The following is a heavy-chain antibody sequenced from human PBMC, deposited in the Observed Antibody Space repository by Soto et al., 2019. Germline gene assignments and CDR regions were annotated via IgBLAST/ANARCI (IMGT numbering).Heavy chain of an antibody. Sequence: PSETLSLTCTVSGGSISIGGYYWSWIRQHPGKGLEWIGYIYYSGSTYYNPSLKSRVTISVDTSKNQFSLKLSSVTAADTAVYYCARDNAWPALADSDCSSTSCYAGYFDYWGQGTLVTVSS. CDR1: GGSISIGGYY. D-gene: IGHD2-2*01. CDR2: IYYSGST. J-gene: IGHJ4*02. V-gene: IGHV4-31*03. CDR3: ARDNAWPALADSDCSSTSCYAGYFDY.